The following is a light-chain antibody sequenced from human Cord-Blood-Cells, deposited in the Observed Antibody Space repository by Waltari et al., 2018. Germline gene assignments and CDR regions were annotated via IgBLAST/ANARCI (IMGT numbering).Light chain of an antibody. J-gene: IGKJ1*01. CDR2: GSS. Sequence: EIVLTQSPGTLSLSPGERATLSCRASQSVSSSYFACYQKTPGQAPSLLIYGSSRAATGTPDRCSGSAAGTDFPLTISRLEHEDFAEYYCQQYGSSPRTFGQGTKVEIK. CDR3: QQYGSSPRT. CDR1: QSVSSSY. V-gene: IGKV3-20*01.